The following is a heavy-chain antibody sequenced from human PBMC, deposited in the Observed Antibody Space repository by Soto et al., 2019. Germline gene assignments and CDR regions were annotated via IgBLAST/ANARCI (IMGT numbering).Heavy chain of an antibody. J-gene: IGHJ4*02. CDR2: VSAYNGNT. V-gene: IGHV1-18*04. D-gene: IGHD1-1*01. CDR1: GYSFTRVG. CDR3: ARAGGTQLFDY. Sequence: GASVKVSCKASGYSFTRVGISWVRQAPGQGLGWMGWVSAYNGNTHYAPKLQGRVTITTDRSTTTAYLELRSLTSDDTAVYYCARAGGTQLFDYWGRGTLVTVSS.